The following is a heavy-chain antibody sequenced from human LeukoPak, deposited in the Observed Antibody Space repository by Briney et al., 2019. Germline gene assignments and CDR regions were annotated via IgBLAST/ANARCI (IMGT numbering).Heavy chain of an antibody. J-gene: IGHJ4*02. V-gene: IGHV4-34*01. D-gene: IGHD6-19*01. CDR1: GGSFSGYY. Sequence: SETLSLTCAVYGGSFSGYYWSWIRQPPGKGLGWIGEINHSGSTNYNPSLKSRVTISVDTSKNQLSLKLSSVTAADTAVYYCAGTPYSSGWEFDYWGQGTLVTVSS. CDR2: INHSGST. CDR3: AGTPYSSGWEFDY.